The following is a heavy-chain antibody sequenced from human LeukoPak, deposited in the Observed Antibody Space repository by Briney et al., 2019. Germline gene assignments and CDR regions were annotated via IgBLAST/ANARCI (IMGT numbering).Heavy chain of an antibody. CDR1: GGSISSYY. CDR3: ASSSIAARPVYFDY. D-gene: IGHD6-6*01. CDR2: IYTSGST. V-gene: IGHV4-4*09. Sequence: SETLSLTCTVSGGSISSYYWSWIRQPPGKGLEWIGYIYTSGSTNYNPSLKSRVTISVDTSKNQFSLKLSSVTAADTAVYYCASSSIAARPVYFDYWGQGTLVTVSS. J-gene: IGHJ4*02.